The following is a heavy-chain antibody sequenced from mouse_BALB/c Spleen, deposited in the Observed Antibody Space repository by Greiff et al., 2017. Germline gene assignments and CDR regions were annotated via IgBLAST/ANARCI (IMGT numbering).Heavy chain of an antibody. V-gene: IGHV1-4*01. CDR3: ARYSIFSATVVDFDY. J-gene: IGHJ2*01. CDR1: GYTFTSYT. Sequence: QVQLQQSGAELARPGASVKMSCKASGYTFTSYTMHWVKQRPGQGLEWIGYINPSSGYTNYNQKFKDKATLTADKSSSTAYMQLSSLTSEDSAVYYCARYSIFSATVVDFDYWGQGTTLTVSS. CDR2: INPSSGYT. D-gene: IGHD1-1*01.